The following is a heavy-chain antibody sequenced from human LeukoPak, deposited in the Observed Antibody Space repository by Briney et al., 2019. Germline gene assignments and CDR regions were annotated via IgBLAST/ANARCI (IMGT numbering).Heavy chain of an antibody. CDR1: GFTFSSYS. D-gene: IGHD2-2*01. CDR2: ISSSSSYI. Sequence: PGGSLRLSCAASGFTFSSYSMNWVRQAPGKGLEWVSSISSSSSYIYYADSVKGRFTISRDNAKNSLYLQMNSLRAEDTAAYYCARGSTSYYYGMDVWGQGTTVTVSS. CDR3: ARGSTSYYYGMDV. V-gene: IGHV3-21*01. J-gene: IGHJ6*02.